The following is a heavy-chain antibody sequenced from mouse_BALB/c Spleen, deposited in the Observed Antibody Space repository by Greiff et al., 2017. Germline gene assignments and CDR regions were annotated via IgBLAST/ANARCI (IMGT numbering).Heavy chain of an antibody. D-gene: IGHD1-1*01. CDR2: IWTGGGT. Sequence: VKLVESGPGLVAPSQSLSITCTVSGFSLTSYDISWIRQPPGKGLEWLGVIWTGGGTNYNSAFMSRLSISKDNSKSQVFLKMNSLQTDDTAIYYCVRDRGYYGSSYEAWFAYWGQGTLVTVSA. CDR3: VRDRGYYGSSYEAWFAY. J-gene: IGHJ3*01. V-gene: IGHV2-9-2*01. CDR1: GFSLTSYD.